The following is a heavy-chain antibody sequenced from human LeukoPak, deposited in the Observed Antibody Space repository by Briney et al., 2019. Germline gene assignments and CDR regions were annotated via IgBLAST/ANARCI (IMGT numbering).Heavy chain of an antibody. CDR3: AKELVQTTLIFDY. CDR1: GFSFSTYG. V-gene: IGHV3-23*01. J-gene: IGHJ4*02. CDR2: ISGSGGST. D-gene: IGHD4-17*01. Sequence: PGKSLRLSCAASGFSFSTYGMSWVRQAPGKGLEWVSGISGSGGSTYYADSVKGRFTISRDNSKNTLYLQMNSLRAEDTAVYYCAKELVQTTLIFDYWGQGTLVTVSS.